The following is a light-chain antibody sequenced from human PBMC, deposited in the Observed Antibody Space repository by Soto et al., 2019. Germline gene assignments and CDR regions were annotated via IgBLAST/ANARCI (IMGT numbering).Light chain of an antibody. CDR2: RND. CDR1: SSNIGSRY. Sequence: QSVLTQPPATSGTPGQRVTISCSGSSSNIGSRYVYWYQQLPGTAPKLLIYRNDQRPSGVPDRFSGSKSGTSASLAISGLRPDDEADYYCAAWDGSLSGRVFGGGTKVTVL. J-gene: IGLJ3*02. CDR3: AAWDGSLSGRV. V-gene: IGLV1-47*01.